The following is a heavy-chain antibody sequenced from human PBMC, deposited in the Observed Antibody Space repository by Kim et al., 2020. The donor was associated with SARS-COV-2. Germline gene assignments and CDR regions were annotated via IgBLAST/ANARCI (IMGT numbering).Heavy chain of an antibody. Sequence: PPLKSRATISVDKSKNQFSLKLSSVTAADTAVYYCARHESYYYDSSGYYDYWGQGTLVTVSS. J-gene: IGHJ4*02. V-gene: IGHV4-4*02. D-gene: IGHD3-22*01. CDR3: ARHESYYYDSSGYYDY.